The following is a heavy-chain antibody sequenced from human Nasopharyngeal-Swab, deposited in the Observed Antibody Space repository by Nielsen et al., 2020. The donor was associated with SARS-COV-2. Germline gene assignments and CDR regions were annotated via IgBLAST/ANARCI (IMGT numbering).Heavy chain of an antibody. CDR2: IWYDGSNK. D-gene: IGHD3-10*01. V-gene: IGHV3-33*01. Sequence: GESLKISCAASGFTFSSYGMHWVRQAPGKGLEWVAVIWYDGSNKYYADSVKGRFTISRDNSKNTLYLQMNSLGAEDTAVYYCARDSRHSGSFDYWGQGTLVTVSS. CDR1: GFTFSSYG. J-gene: IGHJ4*02. CDR3: ARDSRHSGSFDY.